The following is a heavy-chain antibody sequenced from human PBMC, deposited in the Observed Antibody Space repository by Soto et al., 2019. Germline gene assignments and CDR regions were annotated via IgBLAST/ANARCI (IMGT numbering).Heavy chain of an antibody. D-gene: IGHD6-13*01. V-gene: IGHV3-23*01. CDR1: GFTFSSFA. Sequence: GSLRLSCAASGFTFSSFAMSWVRQAPGKGLDWVSAISGSGGSTYSADSVKGRFTISRDNSKNTLYLQMSSLRAEDTAVYYCARGSSAGKGSPPDFWGQGSLVTV. CDR2: ISGSGGST. CDR3: ARGSSAGKGSPPDF. J-gene: IGHJ4*02.